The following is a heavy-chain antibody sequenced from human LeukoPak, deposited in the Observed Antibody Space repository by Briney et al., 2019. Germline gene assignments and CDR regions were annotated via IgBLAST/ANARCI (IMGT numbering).Heavy chain of an antibody. CDR1: GFTFPNSA. D-gene: IGHD3-3*01. Sequence: SVKVSRKASGFTFPNSAMQWVRQARGQRLEWIGWIVLGAGNTVYSHKFHDRVTITRDVSTNTAYMELDSLGSEDTAVYYCAAQRGASLHDFWSTRLFDPWGQGTLVTVSS. V-gene: IGHV1-58*02. CDR2: IVLGAGNT. CDR3: AAQRGASLHDFWSTRLFDP. J-gene: IGHJ5*02.